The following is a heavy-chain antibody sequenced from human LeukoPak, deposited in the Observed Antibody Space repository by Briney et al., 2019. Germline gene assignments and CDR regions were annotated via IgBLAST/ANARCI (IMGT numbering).Heavy chain of an antibody. Sequence: AAMEAIGPWCEYALNGKYVDLGGQPIVQGNEWMGIINPSGGSTSYAQKFQGRVTMTRDMSTSTVYMELSSLRSEDTAVYYCARLPAYDSSGYYQDYWGQGTLVTVSS. J-gene: IGHJ4*02. D-gene: IGHD3-22*01. V-gene: IGHV1-46*02. CDR3: ARLPAYDSSGYYQDY. CDR1: EYALNGKY. CDR2: INPSGGST.